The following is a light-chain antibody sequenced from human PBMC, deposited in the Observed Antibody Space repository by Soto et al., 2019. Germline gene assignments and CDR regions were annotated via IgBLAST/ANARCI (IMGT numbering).Light chain of an antibody. Sequence: ETLMTQSPSNLSLSPGETATLSCRASQSISKNLAWYQQKLGQAPRLLISGASTRATGIPARFSGSGSGTEFTLTISSLQYEDFSVYYCQQYHNWHPITFGQGTKVDIK. V-gene: IGKV3D-15*01. CDR2: GAS. CDR1: QSISKN. J-gene: IGKJ1*01. CDR3: QQYHNWHPIT.